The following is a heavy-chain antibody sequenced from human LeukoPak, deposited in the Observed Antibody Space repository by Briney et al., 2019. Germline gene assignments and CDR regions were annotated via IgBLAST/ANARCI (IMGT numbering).Heavy chain of an antibody. CDR3: AARPPRIVAGPFDY. D-gene: IGHD5-12*01. Sequence: GGSLRLSCAASGFTSSGYAMGWVRQAPGRGLEWVSTISGTGSNTYYADSVKGRFTISRDSSKNTLYLQMNSLRAEDTAVYFCAARPPRIVAGPFDYWGQGILVTASS. V-gene: IGHV3-23*01. J-gene: IGHJ4*02. CDR1: GFTSSGYA. CDR2: ISGTGSNT.